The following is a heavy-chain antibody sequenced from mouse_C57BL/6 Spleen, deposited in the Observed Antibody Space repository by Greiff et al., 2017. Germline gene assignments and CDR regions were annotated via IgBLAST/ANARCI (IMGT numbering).Heavy chain of an antibody. Sequence: EVQRVESEGGLVQPGSSMKLSCTASGFTFSDYYMAWVRQVPEKGLEWVANINYDGSSTYYLDSLKSRFIISRDNAKNILYLQMSSLKSEDTATYYCAREPLYYYGSSYVYYFDYWGQGTTLTVSS. CDR1: GFTFSDYY. J-gene: IGHJ2*01. V-gene: IGHV5-16*01. CDR2: INYDGSST. D-gene: IGHD1-1*01. CDR3: AREPLYYYGSSYVYYFDY.